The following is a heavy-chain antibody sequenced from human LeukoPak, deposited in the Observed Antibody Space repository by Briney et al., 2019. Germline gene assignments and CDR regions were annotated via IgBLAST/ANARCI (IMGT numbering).Heavy chain of an antibody. D-gene: IGHD2-15*01. V-gene: IGHV3-43D*03. CDR1: GFTFDDYA. CDR2: ISWDGGST. J-gene: IGHJ6*03. CDR3: AKDPGYCSGGSCPYYMDV. Sequence: GGSLRLSCAASGFTFDDYAMHWVRQAPGKGLEWVSLISWDGGSTYYADSVKGRFTISRDNSKNSLYLQMNSLRAEDTALYYCAKDPGYCSGGSCPYYMDVWGKGTTVTVSS.